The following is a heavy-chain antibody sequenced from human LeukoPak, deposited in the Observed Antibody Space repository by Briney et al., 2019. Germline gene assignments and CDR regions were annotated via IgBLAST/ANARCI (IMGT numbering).Heavy chain of an antibody. CDR1: GFRFSSYW. J-gene: IGHJ4*02. Sequence: GGSRRLSCAASGFRFSSYWMHWVRQVPGKGLVWVAHISTDGSRTDYAESVKGRFTISRDNANHILFLQMNSPRVDDTAVYYCARVLPYFGSGSYPAYWGQGTLVIVSS. V-gene: IGHV3-74*01. CDR2: ISTDGSRT. CDR3: ARVLPYFGSGSYPAY. D-gene: IGHD3-10*01.